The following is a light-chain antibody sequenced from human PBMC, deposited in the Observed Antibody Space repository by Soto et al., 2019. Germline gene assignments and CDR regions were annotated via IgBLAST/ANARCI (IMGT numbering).Light chain of an antibody. Sequence: DIQMTQSPSTLSGSVGERVTITCRASQTISSWLAWYQQKPGKAPKLLIYKASGLESGVPSRFSGSGSGTDFTLTISSLQPDDFATYYCQQYNSYSPLTFGGGTKVDIK. J-gene: IGKJ4*01. CDR3: QQYNSYSPLT. CDR2: KAS. V-gene: IGKV1-5*03. CDR1: QTISSW.